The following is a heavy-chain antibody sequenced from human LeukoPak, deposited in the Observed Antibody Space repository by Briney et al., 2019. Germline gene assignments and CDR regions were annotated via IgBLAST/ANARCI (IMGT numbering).Heavy chain of an antibody. CDR2: VNWNGGST. Sequence: GSLRLSCAASGFTFDDYGMSWVRQAPGKGLEWISGVNWNGGSTGYADSVKGRFTISRDNAKNTLYLQMNSLRAEDTAVYYCAKVRWLQHLDYWGQGTLVTVSS. D-gene: IGHD5-24*01. CDR3: AKVRWLQHLDY. CDR1: GFTFDDYG. J-gene: IGHJ4*02. V-gene: IGHV3-20*04.